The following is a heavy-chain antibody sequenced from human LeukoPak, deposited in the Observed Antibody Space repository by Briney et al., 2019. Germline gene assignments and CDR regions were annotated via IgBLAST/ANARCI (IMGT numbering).Heavy chain of an antibody. J-gene: IGHJ4*02. CDR2: ISSSSSYI. D-gene: IGHD1-26*01. CDR1: GFTFSSYS. CDR3: ARGIVGATWGRCY. V-gene: IGHV3-21*01. Sequence: GGSLRLSCAASGFTFSSYSMNWVRQAPGKGLEWVSSISSSSSYIYYADSVKGRFTISRDNAKNSLYLQMNSLRAEDTAVYYCARGIVGATWGRCYWGQGTLVTASS.